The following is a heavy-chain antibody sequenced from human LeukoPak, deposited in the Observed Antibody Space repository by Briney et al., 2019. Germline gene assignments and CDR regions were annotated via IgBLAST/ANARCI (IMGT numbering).Heavy chain of an antibody. Sequence: GASVKVSCKASGGTFSSYAISWVGQAPGQGLEWMGGIIPIFGTANYAQKFQGRVTITADESTSTAYMELSSLRSEDTAVYYCARYGSGSYYYYGMDVWGQGTTVTVSS. CDR2: IIPIFGTA. V-gene: IGHV1-69*13. J-gene: IGHJ6*02. CDR1: GGTFSSYA. CDR3: ARYGSGSYYYYGMDV. D-gene: IGHD3-10*01.